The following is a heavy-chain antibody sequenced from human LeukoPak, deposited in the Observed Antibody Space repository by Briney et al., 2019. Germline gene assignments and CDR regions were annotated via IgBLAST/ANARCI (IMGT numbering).Heavy chain of an antibody. Sequence: GGSLRLSCAASGFTFSSYAMSWVRQAPGKGLEWVSSISASGGNIYYADSVKGRFTISRDNSKETLYLQMNSLRGEDTAVYYCAKALYCSGGSCYLDYWGQGTLVTVSS. J-gene: IGHJ4*02. CDR2: ISASGGNI. D-gene: IGHD2-15*01. CDR1: GFTFSSYA. V-gene: IGHV3-23*01. CDR3: AKALYCSGGSCYLDY.